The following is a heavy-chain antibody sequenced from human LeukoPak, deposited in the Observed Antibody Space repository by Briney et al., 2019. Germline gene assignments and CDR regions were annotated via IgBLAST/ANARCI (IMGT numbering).Heavy chain of an antibody. CDR2: INPNSGGT. V-gene: IGHV1-2*02. CDR1: GYTFTGYY. Sequence: GASVKVSCKASGYTFTGYYMHWVRQAPGQGLEWMGWINPNSGGTNYAQKFQGRVTMTRDMSISTAYMELSRLRSDDTAVYYCARVAGSFGAGKMVPGYWGQGTLVTVSS. D-gene: IGHD3-3*01. CDR3: ARVAGSFGAGKMVPGY. J-gene: IGHJ4*02.